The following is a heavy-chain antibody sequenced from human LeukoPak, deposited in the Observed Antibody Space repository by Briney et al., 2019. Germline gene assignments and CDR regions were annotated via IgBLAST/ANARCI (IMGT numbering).Heavy chain of an antibody. J-gene: IGHJ4*02. D-gene: IGHD3-10*01. Sequence: ASVKVSCKASGYTFTSYGISWMRQAPGQGLEWMGWISTNNNNTNYAQNLQGRVTMTTDTSTSTAYMELRSLRSDDTAVYYCARGPGITTSHYFDYWGQGTLVTVSS. CDR3: ARGPGITTSHYFDY. CDR1: GYTFTSYG. V-gene: IGHV1-18*01. CDR2: ISTNNNNT.